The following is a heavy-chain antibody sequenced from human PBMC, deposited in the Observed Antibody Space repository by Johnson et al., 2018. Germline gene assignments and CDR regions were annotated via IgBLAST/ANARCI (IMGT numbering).Heavy chain of an antibody. CDR1: GFIFSNYW. CDR3: AKDMENSSGWYFGYYYYGMDV. Sequence: VQLVESGGGLVKPGGSLRLSCAASGFIFSNYWMHWVRQAPGKGLVWVSRINSDGSSTTNADSVKGRFTISRDNAKSTLNLQMNSLRAEDTALYYCAKDMENSSGWYFGYYYYGMDVWGQGTTVTVS. V-gene: IGHV3-74*01. CDR2: INSDGSST. D-gene: IGHD6-19*01. J-gene: IGHJ6*02.